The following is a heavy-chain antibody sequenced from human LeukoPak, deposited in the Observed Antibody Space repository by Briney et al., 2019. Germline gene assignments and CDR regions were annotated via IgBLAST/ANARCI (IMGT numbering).Heavy chain of an antibody. CDR1: GGSISSSSYY. D-gene: IGHD4-17*01. V-gene: IGHV4-39*07. J-gene: IGHJ4*02. CDR2: IYYSGTA. Sequence: SETLSLTCTVSGGSISSSSYYWGWIRQPPGKVLEWIGSIYYSGTAYYNRSLKSRVTISVDTSKNQFSLKLSSVTAADTAVYYCARERAVTTYYYFDYWGQGTLVTVSS. CDR3: ARERAVTTYYYFDY.